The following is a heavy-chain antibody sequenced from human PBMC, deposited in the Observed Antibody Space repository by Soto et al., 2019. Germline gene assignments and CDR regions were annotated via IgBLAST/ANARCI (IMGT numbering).Heavy chain of an antibody. Sequence: QVQLQQWGAGLLKPSETLSLTCAVYGGSFSGYYWSWIRQPPGKGLEWIGEINHSGSTNYNPSLKSRVTISVDTSKNQFSLKLSSVTAADTAVYYCARGDQRASQGNLFDPWGQGTLVTVSS. CDR1: GGSFSGYY. CDR3: ARGDQRASQGNLFDP. V-gene: IGHV4-34*01. J-gene: IGHJ5*02. CDR2: INHSGST.